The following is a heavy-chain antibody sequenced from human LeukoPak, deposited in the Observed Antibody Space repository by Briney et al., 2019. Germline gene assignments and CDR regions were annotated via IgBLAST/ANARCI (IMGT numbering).Heavy chain of an antibody. D-gene: IGHD6-19*01. Sequence: GASVKVSCKASGGTFSSYAISWVRQAPGQGLEWMGGIIPIFGTANYAQKFQGRVTITADESTSTAYMELSSLRSEDTAVYYCARDLGLLAEDSGWYYWGQGTLVTVSS. CDR3: ARDLGLLAEDSGWYY. J-gene: IGHJ4*02. CDR1: GGTFSSYA. CDR2: IIPIFGTA. V-gene: IGHV1-69*13.